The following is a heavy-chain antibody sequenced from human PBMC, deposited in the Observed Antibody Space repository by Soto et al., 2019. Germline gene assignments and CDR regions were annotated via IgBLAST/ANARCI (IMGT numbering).Heavy chain of an antibody. J-gene: IGHJ6*02. CDR1: GFTFGDYA. CDR2: IRSKAYGGTT. CDR3: TRTRYYYDSSGYHAGDV. Sequence: LRLSCTASGFTFGDYAMSWFRQAPGKGLEWVGFIRSKAYGGTTEYAASVKGRFTISRDDSKSIAYLQMNSLKTEDTAVYYCTRTRYYYDSSGYHAGDVWGQGTTVTVSS. D-gene: IGHD3-22*01. V-gene: IGHV3-49*03.